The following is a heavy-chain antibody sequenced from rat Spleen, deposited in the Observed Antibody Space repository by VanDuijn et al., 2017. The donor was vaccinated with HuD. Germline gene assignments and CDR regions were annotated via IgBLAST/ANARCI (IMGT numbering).Heavy chain of an antibody. CDR1: GFTFNNYW. CDR2: ITNTGGSI. CDR3: ARMYTTDYYWCFDF. D-gene: IGHD1-6*01. Sequence: EVELVESGGGLVQPGRSLQLSCGASGFTFNNYWMTWIRQAPGKGLEWVASITNTGGSIYYPDSVKGRFTISRDNARSTLYLQMDSLRSEDTATYYCARMYTTDYYWCFDFWGPGTMVTVSS. V-gene: IGHV5-31*01. J-gene: IGHJ1*01.